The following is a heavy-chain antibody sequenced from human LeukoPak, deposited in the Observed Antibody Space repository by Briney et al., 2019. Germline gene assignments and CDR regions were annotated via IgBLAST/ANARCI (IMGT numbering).Heavy chain of an antibody. CDR3: ARGVEPLAASTLAY. V-gene: IGHV3-53*01. J-gene: IGHJ4*02. CDR2: LYSDGNT. Sequence: GGSLRLSCAASGFTVITNDMTWVRQAPGKGLEWVSVLYSDGNTKYADSVQGRFTISRDNSKNTLYLEMNSLSPDDTAVYYCARGVEPLAASTLAYWGQGTLATVSS. CDR1: GFTVITND. D-gene: IGHD1-14*01.